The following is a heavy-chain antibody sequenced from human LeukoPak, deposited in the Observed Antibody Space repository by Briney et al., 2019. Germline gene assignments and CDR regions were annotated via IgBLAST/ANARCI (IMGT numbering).Heavy chain of an antibody. CDR2: INPNSGGT. V-gene: IGHV1-2*02. Sequence: GASVKVSCKASGYTFTGYYMYWVRQAPGQGLEWMGWINPNSGGTNYAQKFQGRVTMTRDTSISTAYMELSRLRSDDTAVYYCARVSKGYCGGYCYSDYWGQGTLVTVSS. D-gene: IGHD2-21*02. CDR3: ARVSKGYCGGYCYSDY. CDR1: GYTFTGYY. J-gene: IGHJ4*02.